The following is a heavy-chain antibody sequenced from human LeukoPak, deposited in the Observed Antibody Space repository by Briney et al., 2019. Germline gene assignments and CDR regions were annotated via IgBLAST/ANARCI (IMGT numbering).Heavy chain of an antibody. Sequence: ASVKVSCKASRYTFTSYDINWVREAAGHGLEWMGWMNPNTGRTGYAQKFQGRITMTRDTSINTAYMELTNLKSEDTAIYYCARLSQTPDYYTLGGYYYLGYWGQGTPVTVSS. D-gene: IGHD3-10*01. CDR3: ARLSQTPDYYTLGGYYYLGY. J-gene: IGHJ4*02. CDR2: MNPNTGRT. V-gene: IGHV1-8*01. CDR1: RYTFTSYD.